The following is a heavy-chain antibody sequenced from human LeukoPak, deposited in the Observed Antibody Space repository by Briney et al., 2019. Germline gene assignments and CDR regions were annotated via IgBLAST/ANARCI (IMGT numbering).Heavy chain of an antibody. Sequence: SETLSLTCAVYGGSFSGYHWSWIRQPPGKGLEWIGEINHSGSTNYNPSLKSRVTISVDTSKNQFSLKLSSVTAADTAVYYCARRGLGSSSRRQGYGMDVWGQGTTVTVSS. J-gene: IGHJ6*02. CDR3: ARRGLGSSSRRQGYGMDV. D-gene: IGHD6-6*01. CDR2: INHSGST. CDR1: GGSFSGYH. V-gene: IGHV4-34*01.